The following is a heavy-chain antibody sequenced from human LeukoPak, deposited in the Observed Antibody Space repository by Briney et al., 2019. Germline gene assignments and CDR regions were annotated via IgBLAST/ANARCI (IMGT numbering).Heavy chain of an antibody. CDR1: GGSISSSSYY. CDR2: IYYSGST. CDR3: ARDAEDYGSDY. J-gene: IGHJ4*02. V-gene: IGHV4-39*07. D-gene: IGHD3-10*01. Sequence: SETLSLTCTVSGGSISSSSYYWGWSRQPPGKGLEWIGSIYYSGSTYYNPSLKSQVTISVDTSKNQFSLKLSSVTAADTAVYYCARDAEDYGSDYWGQGTLVTVSS.